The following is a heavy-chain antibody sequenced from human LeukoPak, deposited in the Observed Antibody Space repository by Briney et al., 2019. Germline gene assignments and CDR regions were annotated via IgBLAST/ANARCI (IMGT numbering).Heavy chain of an antibody. CDR3: AKDHYSSGWSFSR. CDR2: MSGSGGST. J-gene: IGHJ4*02. Sequence: GGSLRLSCAASGVTFSSYAMGWVRQAPGKGLEWVSAMSGSGGSTYYADSVKGRFTISRDNSKNTLYLQMNSLRAEDTAVYYCAKDHYSSGWSFSRGGQGTLVTVSS. CDR1: GVTFSSYA. D-gene: IGHD6-19*01. V-gene: IGHV3-23*01.